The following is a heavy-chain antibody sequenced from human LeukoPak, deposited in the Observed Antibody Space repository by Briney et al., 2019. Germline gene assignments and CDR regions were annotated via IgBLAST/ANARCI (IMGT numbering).Heavy chain of an antibody. Sequence: ASVKVSCKASGYTFTTYGISWVRQAPGQGLEWMGWINPNSGGTNYAQKFQGRVTMTRDTSISTAYMELSRLRSDDTAVYYCARVESSVAFDYWGQGTLVTVSS. D-gene: IGHD4-23*01. V-gene: IGHV1-2*02. CDR2: INPNSGGT. J-gene: IGHJ4*02. CDR1: GYTFTTYG. CDR3: ARVESSVAFDY.